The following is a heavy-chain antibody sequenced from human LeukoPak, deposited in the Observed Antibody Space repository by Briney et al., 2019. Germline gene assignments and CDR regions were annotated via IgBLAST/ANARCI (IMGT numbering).Heavy chain of an antibody. CDR2: IYYNGNT. V-gene: IGHV4-39*07. Sequence: SETLSLTCSVWGGSIRSSNSFWGWIRQPPGERVECIATIYYNGNTYYNPSLQSRVTMSVDTSTNQFSLKLNSVIAADTAVYYRARATAAPSSYFFDHWGQGTPVTVSS. CDR1: GGSIRSSNSF. D-gene: IGHD6-25*01. CDR3: ARATAAPSSYFFDH. J-gene: IGHJ4*02.